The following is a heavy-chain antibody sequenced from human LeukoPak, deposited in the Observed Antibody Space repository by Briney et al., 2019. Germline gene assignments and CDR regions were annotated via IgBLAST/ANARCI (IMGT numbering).Heavy chain of an antibody. Sequence: SQTLSLTCTVSGGSISSGGYYWSWIRQPPGKSLEWIGYIYHSGSTYYNPSLKSRVTISVDRSKNQFSLKLSSVTAADTAVYYCAREYSSSRWFDPWGQGTLVTVSS. CDR2: IYHSGST. CDR3: AREYSSSRWFDP. V-gene: IGHV4-30-2*01. CDR1: GGSISSGGYY. J-gene: IGHJ5*02. D-gene: IGHD6-6*01.